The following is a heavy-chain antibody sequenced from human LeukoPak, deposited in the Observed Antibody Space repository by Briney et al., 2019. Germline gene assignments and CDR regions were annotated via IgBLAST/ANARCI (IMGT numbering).Heavy chain of an antibody. J-gene: IGHJ3*02. Sequence: ASVKVSCKVSGGTFSSYAISWVRQAPGQGLEWMGGIIPIFGTANYAQKFQGRVTITADESTSTAYMELSSLRSEDTAVYYCATPEGYYYDSSGLLDAFDIWGQGTMVTVSS. CDR1: GGTFSSYA. D-gene: IGHD3-22*01. CDR2: IIPIFGTA. CDR3: ATPEGYYYDSSGLLDAFDI. V-gene: IGHV1-69*13.